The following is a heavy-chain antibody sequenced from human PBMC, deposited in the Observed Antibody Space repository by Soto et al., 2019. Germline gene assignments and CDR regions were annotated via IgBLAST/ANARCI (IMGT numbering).Heavy chain of an antibody. CDR1: VGSISSYY. Sequence: QVQLQESGPGLVKPSETLSLTCTVSVGSISSYYWSWIRQPPGKGLEWIGYIYYSGSTIYKPSLKSRVTISVDTSKKQFSLNLSSVTAADTAVYYCARLGWVGTSYYFDFWGQGILVSVSS. J-gene: IGHJ4*02. V-gene: IGHV4-59*01. CDR3: ARLGWVGTSYYFDF. D-gene: IGHD3-10*01. CDR2: IYYSGST.